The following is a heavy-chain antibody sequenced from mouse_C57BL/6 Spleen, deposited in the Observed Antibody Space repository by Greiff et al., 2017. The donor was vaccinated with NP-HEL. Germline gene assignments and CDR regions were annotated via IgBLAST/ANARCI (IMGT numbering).Heavy chain of an antibody. V-gene: IGHV5-6*01. CDR3: ASSEFAY. Sequence: DVHLVESGGDLVKPGGSLKLSCAASGFTFSSYGMSWVRQTPDKRLEWVATISSGGSYTYYPDSVKGRFTISRDNAKNTLYLQMSSLKSEDTAMYYCASSEFAYWGQGTLVTVSA. CDR2: ISSGGSYT. CDR1: GFTFSSYG. J-gene: IGHJ3*01.